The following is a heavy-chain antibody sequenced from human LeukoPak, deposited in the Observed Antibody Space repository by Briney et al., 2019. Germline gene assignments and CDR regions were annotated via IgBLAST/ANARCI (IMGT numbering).Heavy chain of an antibody. CDR1: GGSFSGYY. CDR2: INHSGST. V-gene: IGHV4-34*01. CDR3: ARGSIFTMNRSYYFDS. J-gene: IGHJ4*02. D-gene: IGHD3-22*01. Sequence: SETLSLTCAVYGGSFSGYYWSWIRQPPGKGLEWIGEINHSGSTNYNPSLKSRVTISVDTSKNQFSLKLSSVTAADTAVYYCARGSIFTMNRSYYFDSWGQGTLVTVYS.